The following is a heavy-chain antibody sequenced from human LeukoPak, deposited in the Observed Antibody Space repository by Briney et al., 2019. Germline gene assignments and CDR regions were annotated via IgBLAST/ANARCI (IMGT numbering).Heavy chain of an antibody. V-gene: IGHV3-72*01. Sequence: GGSLRLSCAASGFTFSDHCMDWVRQAPGKGLEWVGRTRNKANRYTTEYAASVKGRFTISRDDSKNSLYLQMNSLKTEDTAVYYCARSYGSGSYFNYWGQGTLVTVSS. D-gene: IGHD3-10*01. CDR1: GFTFSDHC. J-gene: IGHJ4*02. CDR2: TRNKANRYTT. CDR3: ARSYGSGSYFNY.